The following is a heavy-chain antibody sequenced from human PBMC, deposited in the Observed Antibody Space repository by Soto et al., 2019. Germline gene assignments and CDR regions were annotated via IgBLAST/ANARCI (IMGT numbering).Heavy chain of an antibody. CDR1: GGSISSSAW. J-gene: IGHJ4*02. CDR2: IHHSGST. CDR3: AGRSRTIE. V-gene: IGHV4-4*02. D-gene: IGHD1-7*01. Sequence: PSETLSLTCAVSGGSISSSAWWSWVRQPPGKGLEWIGEIHHSGSTNYDPSLKSRISISVDRSKNQFSLELTSVTAADTAVYYCAGRSRTIEWSQGTQVTVSS.